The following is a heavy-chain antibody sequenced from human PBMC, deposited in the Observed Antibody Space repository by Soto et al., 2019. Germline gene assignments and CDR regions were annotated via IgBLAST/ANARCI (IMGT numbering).Heavy chain of an antibody. D-gene: IGHD4-17*01. CDR1: GYTFTSNG. J-gene: IGHJ4*02. CDR2: ISTYNGNT. CDR3: VRDGYGDYGY. Sequence: QVQLVQSGAEVKKPGTSVKVSCKASGYTFTSNGISWVRQAPGQGLEWIGWISTYNGNTNYAQKLQGRVTMTRDTSTRLAYMELRDLRSDDTDVYYCVRDGYGDYGYWGQGSLLTVSS. V-gene: IGHV1-18*01.